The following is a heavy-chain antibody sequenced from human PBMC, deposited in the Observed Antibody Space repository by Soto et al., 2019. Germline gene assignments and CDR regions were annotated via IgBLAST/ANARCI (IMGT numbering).Heavy chain of an antibody. CDR3: ARTLRGTGTTSGTSPYWYFDL. CDR2: INPSGGST. CDR1: GYTFTSYY. V-gene: IGHV1-46*01. J-gene: IGHJ2*01. D-gene: IGHD1-7*01. Sequence: GVSVKFACKASGYTFTSYYMHWVRQSPGQGLQWMGIINPSGGSTSYAQKFQGRVTMNMDTSTSTVYMELSSLRSEDTAVYYCARTLRGTGTTSGTSPYWYFDLWGRGTLVTVSS.